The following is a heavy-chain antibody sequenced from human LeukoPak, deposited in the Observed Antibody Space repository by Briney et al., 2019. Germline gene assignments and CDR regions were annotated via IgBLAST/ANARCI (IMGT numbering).Heavy chain of an antibody. D-gene: IGHD3-10*01. CDR3: FREGGD. CDR2: ISRSSSYI. Sequence: PGGSLRLSCAASGFIFSSDSMNWVRQAPGKGLQWVSSISRSSSYIYYADSVKGRFTISRDNAKNTLYLQMNSLRVEDTAIYYCFREGGDWGQGTLVTVSS. CDR1: GFIFSSDS. V-gene: IGHV3-21*01. J-gene: IGHJ4*02.